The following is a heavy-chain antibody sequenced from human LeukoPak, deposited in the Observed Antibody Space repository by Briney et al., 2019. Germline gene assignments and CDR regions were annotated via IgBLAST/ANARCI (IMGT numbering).Heavy chain of an antibody. J-gene: IGHJ4*02. CDR3: AREGLSYFDY. D-gene: IGHD3-16*02. CDR2: IKQDGSEE. CDR1: GFIFKSYW. Sequence: PGGSLRLSCAASGFIFKSYWMSWVRQAPGKGLEWVASIKQDGSEENYVDSVRGRFTISRDNAKNSLYLQMNSLRAEDTAVYYCAREGLSYFDYWGQGTLVTVSS. V-gene: IGHV3-7*01.